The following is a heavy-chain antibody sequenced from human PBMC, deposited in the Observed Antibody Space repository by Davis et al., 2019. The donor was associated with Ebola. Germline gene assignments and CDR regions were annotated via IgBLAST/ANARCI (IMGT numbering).Heavy chain of an antibody. CDR3: AGDYYDSSGPGED. CDR1: GYTFTGYY. Sequence: ASVKVSCKASGYTFTGYYMHWVRQAPGQGLEWMGWINPNSGGTNYAQKFQGRVTMTRDTSVSTAYMELSRLRSDDTAVYYCAGDYYDSSGPGEDWGQGTLVTVSS. V-gene: IGHV1-2*02. D-gene: IGHD3-22*01. CDR2: INPNSGGT. J-gene: IGHJ4*02.